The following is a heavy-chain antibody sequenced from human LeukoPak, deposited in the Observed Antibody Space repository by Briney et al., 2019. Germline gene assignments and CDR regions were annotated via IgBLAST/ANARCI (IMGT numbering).Heavy chain of an antibody. Sequence: ASVKVSCKASGYTFTGYYMHWVRQAPGQGLEWMGWINPNSGGTNYAQKFQGRVTMTRDTSISTAYMELSRLRSDDTAVYYCARESADYDDSSGYYYLVYYFDYWGQGTLVTVSS. CDR3: ARESADYDDSSGYYYLVYYFDY. CDR2: INPNSGGT. D-gene: IGHD3-22*01. V-gene: IGHV1-2*02. J-gene: IGHJ4*02. CDR1: GYTFTGYY.